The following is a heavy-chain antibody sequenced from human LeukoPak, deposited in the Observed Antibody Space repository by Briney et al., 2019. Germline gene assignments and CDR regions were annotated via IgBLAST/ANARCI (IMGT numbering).Heavy chain of an antibody. Sequence: SETLSLTCTVSGGSISSSSYYWGWIRQPPGKGLEWIGSIYYSGSTYYNPSLKSRVTISVDTPKNQFSLKLSSVTAADTAVYYCARLDLVAVAGPRGFDIWGQGTMVTVSS. CDR1: GGSISSSSYY. V-gene: IGHV4-39*01. CDR2: IYYSGST. J-gene: IGHJ3*02. D-gene: IGHD6-19*01. CDR3: ARLDLVAVAGPRGFDI.